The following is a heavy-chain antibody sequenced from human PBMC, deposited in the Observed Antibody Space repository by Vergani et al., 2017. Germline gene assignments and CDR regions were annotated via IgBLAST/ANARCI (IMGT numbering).Heavy chain of an antibody. CDR2: ISGSGGST. CDR1: GFTFSSYA. D-gene: IGHD2-2*01. V-gene: IGHV3-23*01. CDR3: AKSPGYCSSTSCYPYYYYMDV. J-gene: IGHJ6*03. Sequence: EVQLLESGGGLVQPGGSLRLSCAASGFTFSSYAMSWVRQAPGKGLEWVSAISGSGGSTYYADSVKGRFTISRDNSKNTLNLQMNSLRAEDTAVYYCAKSPGYCSSTSCYPYYYYMDVWGKGTTVTVSS.